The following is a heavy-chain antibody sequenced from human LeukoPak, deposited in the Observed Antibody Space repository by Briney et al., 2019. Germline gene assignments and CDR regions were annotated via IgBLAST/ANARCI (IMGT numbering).Heavy chain of an antibody. CDR2: INSDGTGT. CDR3: ARDRWMEGYVDY. CDR1: GFTFSNYW. D-gene: IGHD4-23*01. V-gene: IGHV3-74*01. Sequence: AGGSLRLSCAASGFTFSNYWMHSVRQAPGKGLVWVSRINSDGTGTAYADSVKGRFTISRDNAKNTLYLQMNSLRAEDTAVYYCARDRWMEGYVDYWGQGTLVTVSS. J-gene: IGHJ4*02.